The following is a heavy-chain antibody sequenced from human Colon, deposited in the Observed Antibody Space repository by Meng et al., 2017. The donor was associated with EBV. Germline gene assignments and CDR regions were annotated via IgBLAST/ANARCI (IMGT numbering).Heavy chain of an antibody. CDR1: GGSISGSNYY. J-gene: IGHJ5*02. D-gene: IGHD6-19*01. CDR2: IYYNGST. V-gene: IGHV4-39*07. Sequence: QLQLQESGPGLVKPSXXXXLXXTVSGGSISGSNYYWGWIRQPPGKGLEWIGSIYYNGSTYYNPSLKSRVTISVDTSKNQFSLKLSSVTAADTAVYYCVRSSAWVRTGFDPWGQGTLGTVSS. CDR3: VRSSAWVRTGFDP.